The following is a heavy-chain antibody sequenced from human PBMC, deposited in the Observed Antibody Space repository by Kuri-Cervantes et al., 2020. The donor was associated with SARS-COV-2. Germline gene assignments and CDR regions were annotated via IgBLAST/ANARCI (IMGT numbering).Heavy chain of an antibody. CDR1: GFTVSGNY. D-gene: IGHD3-16*01. J-gene: IGHJ4*02. V-gene: IGHV3-53*01. CDR2: IYTGDKT. CDR3: ARDLGGVSGPFDY. Sequence: GESLKISCAASGFTVSGNYMSWVRQAPEKGLEWLSVIYTGDKTYYADSVKGRFTISRDNSKNTVYLQTNSLRAEDTAVYYCARDLGGVSGPFDYWGQGTLVTVSS.